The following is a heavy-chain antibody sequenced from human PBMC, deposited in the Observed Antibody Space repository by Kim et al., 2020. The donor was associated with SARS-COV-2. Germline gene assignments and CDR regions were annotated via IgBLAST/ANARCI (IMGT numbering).Heavy chain of an antibody. D-gene: IGHD3-10*01. J-gene: IGHJ6*02. CDR2: INPNSGGT. Sequence: ASVKVSCKASGYTFTGYYMHWVRQAPGQGLEWMGWINPNSGGTNYAQKFQGRVTMTRDTSISTDYMELSRRRSDDTAGYYCARDLLQWFGELLSSYGMDVWGQGTTVTVSS. CDR1: GYTFTGYY. CDR3: ARDLLQWFGELLSSYGMDV. V-gene: IGHV1-2*02.